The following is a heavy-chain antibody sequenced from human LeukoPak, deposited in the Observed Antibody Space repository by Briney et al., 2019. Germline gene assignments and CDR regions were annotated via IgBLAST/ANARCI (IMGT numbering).Heavy chain of an antibody. CDR1: GYTFTSYD. Sequence: GASVKVSCKASGYTFTSYDINWVRQATGQGLEWMGWMSPNSGNTGYAQKFQGRVTITRNTSISTAYMELSSLRSEDTAVYYCARERRFWSGYRRYYFDYWGQGTLVTVSS. J-gene: IGHJ4*02. CDR2: MSPNSGNT. D-gene: IGHD3-3*01. V-gene: IGHV1-8*03. CDR3: ARERRFWSGYRRYYFDY.